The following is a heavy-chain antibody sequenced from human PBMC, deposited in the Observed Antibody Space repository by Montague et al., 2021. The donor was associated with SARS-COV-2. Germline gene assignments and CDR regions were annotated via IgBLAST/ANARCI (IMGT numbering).Heavy chain of an antibody. CDR3: VSPSMILVL. Sequence: SETLSLTCSVSGGSIRTSDYYWGWIRQPPGQGLEWIGTIDYSGYTYYTPSLKSRVTISLDTSKNQFYLRLNSVTAADTAVYYCVSPSMILVLWGQGTLVTVSS. CDR2: IDYSGYT. CDR1: GGSIRTSDYY. J-gene: IGHJ4*02. V-gene: IGHV4-39*01. D-gene: IGHD3-22*01.